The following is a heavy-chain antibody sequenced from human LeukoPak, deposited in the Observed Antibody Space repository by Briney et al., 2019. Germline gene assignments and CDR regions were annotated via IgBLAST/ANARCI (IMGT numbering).Heavy chain of an antibody. V-gene: IGHV3-23*01. J-gene: IGHJ2*01. CDR1: GFPFNNFA. D-gene: IGHD1-1*01. CDR3: AKGPASSWDDNSDGFEGNSWFFDL. Sequence: GGSLRLSCAASGFPFNNFALNWVRQAPGKGLEWVSTITGTGERTYYADSVKGRFTISRDNPKKTLHLQMGSLRVEDTAIYYCAKGPASSWDDNSDGFEGNSWFFDLWGRGIRVTVSS. CDR2: ITGTGERT.